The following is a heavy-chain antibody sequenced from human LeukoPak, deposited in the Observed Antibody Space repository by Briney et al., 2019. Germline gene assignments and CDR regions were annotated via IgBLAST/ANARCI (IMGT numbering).Heavy chain of an antibody. CDR1: GYTFTGYY. CDR2: INPNSGGT. CDR3: ARVMGIAAADRSYYFDY. D-gene: IGHD6-25*01. V-gene: IGHV1-2*02. J-gene: IGHJ4*02. Sequence: ASVKVSCKASGYTFTGYYMHWVRQALGQGLEWMGWINPNSGGTNYAQKFQGRVTMTRDTSISTAYMELSRLRSDDTAVYYCARVMGIAAADRSYYFDYWGQGTLVTVSS.